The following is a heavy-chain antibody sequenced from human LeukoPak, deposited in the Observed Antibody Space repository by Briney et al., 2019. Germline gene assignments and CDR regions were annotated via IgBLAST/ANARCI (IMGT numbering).Heavy chain of an antibody. V-gene: IGHV3-30-3*01. D-gene: IGHD2-15*01. CDR1: GFNLSCYS. CDR3: ANFGYCSDSTFYGVD. J-gene: IGHJ4*02. Sequence: GALRLFCAASGFNLSCYSMPRVRPGPGQGLEWVALVSCGGSNNYYADSVKGRFTISRDNSKNTLYLQMNSLRPEDTAMYYCANFGYCSDSTFYGVDWGQGTLVTVSS. CDR2: VSCGGSNN.